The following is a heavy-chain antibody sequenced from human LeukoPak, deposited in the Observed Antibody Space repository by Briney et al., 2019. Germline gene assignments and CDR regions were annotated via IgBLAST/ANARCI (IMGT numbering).Heavy chain of an antibody. V-gene: IGHV3-11*01. Sequence: PGGSLRLSCGASGFTFSDYYMSWIRQAPGKGLEWVSYISNSGSTIYYADSVKGRFTISRDNAKNSLYLQMNSLRAEDTAVYYCARGSRVVPAAIPDYWGQGTLVTVSS. CDR1: GFTFSDYY. CDR2: ISNSGSTI. CDR3: ARGSRVVPAAIPDY. J-gene: IGHJ4*02. D-gene: IGHD2-2*02.